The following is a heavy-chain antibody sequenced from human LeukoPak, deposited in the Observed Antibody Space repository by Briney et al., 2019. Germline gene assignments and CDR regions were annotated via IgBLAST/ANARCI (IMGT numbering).Heavy chain of an antibody. J-gene: IGHJ4*02. CDR1: GYSFPSYW. D-gene: IGHD3-22*01. CDR2: IYPGDSDT. V-gene: IGHV5-51*01. Sequence: GESLKISCKGSGYSFPSYWIGWVRQMPGKGLEWMGIIYPGDSDTRYSPSFQGQVTISADKSISTAYLQWSSLKASDTAMYYCARPAGPYYYDSSGYYSDWGQGTLVTVSS. CDR3: ARPAGPYYYDSSGYYSD.